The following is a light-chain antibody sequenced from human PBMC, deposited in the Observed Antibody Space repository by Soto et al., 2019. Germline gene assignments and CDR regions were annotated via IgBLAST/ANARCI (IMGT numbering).Light chain of an antibody. CDR1: QSTSTW. J-gene: IGKJ1*01. CDR3: QHYGRDRR. CDR2: KAS. Sequence: DIQLTQSPSTLSASLGDSVTITCRASQSTSTWLAWYQNKPGQAPNHLLYKASSLESGVTSRFSGSGSGTEFTTTTSSLQPDDVATYYRQHYGRDRRVGQGTNVEIK. V-gene: IGKV1-5*03.